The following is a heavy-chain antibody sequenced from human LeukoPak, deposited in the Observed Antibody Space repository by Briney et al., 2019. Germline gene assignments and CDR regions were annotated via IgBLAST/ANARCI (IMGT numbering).Heavy chain of an antibody. D-gene: IGHD2-15*01. Sequence: GESLKISCKGSGYSFTTYWIAWVRQMTGKGLEWMGIIYPGDSDTRYSPSFHGQVTISADKSISTAYLQWSSLKASDTAMYYCARRGFCSGGDCYSAAFDIWGQGTVVTVSS. CDR1: GYSFTTYW. J-gene: IGHJ3*02. V-gene: IGHV5-51*01. CDR2: IYPGDSDT. CDR3: ARRGFCSGGDCYSAAFDI.